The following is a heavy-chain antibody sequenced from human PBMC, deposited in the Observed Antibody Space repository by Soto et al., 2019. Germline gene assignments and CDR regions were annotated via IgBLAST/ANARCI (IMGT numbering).Heavy chain of an antibody. V-gene: IGHV1-2*04. CDR1: GYTFTGYY. CDR2: INPNSGGT. D-gene: IGHD3-22*01. J-gene: IGHJ6*02. Sequence: ASVKVSCKASGYTFTGYYMHWVRQAPGQGLEWMGWINPNSGGTNYAQKFQGWVTMTRDTSISTAYMELSRLRSDDTAVYYCARAFYDSSGYSQGDYYYGMDVWGQGTKVTVSS. CDR3: ARAFYDSSGYSQGDYYYGMDV.